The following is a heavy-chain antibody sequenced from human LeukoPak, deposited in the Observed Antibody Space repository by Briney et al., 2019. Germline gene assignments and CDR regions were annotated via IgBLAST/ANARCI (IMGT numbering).Heavy chain of an antibody. V-gene: IGHV4-34*01. Sequence: PSETLSLTCAVYGGSFSGYYWSWIRQPPGKGLEWIGEINQSGNTNYNLSLKSRVTISVDTSKNQFSLKLSSVTAADTAVYYCASRGGYKFRFTDYYYYYMDVWGNGTTVTVSS. CDR3: ASRGGYKFRFTDYYYYYMDV. D-gene: IGHD5-24*01. J-gene: IGHJ6*03. CDR2: INQSGNT. CDR1: GGSFSGYY.